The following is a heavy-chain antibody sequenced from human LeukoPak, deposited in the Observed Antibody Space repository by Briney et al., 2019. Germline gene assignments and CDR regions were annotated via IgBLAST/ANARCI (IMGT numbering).Heavy chain of an antibody. CDR2: IWYDGSNK. D-gene: IGHD6-13*01. V-gene: IGHV3-30*02. J-gene: IGHJ4*02. Sequence: GGSLRLSCAASGFTFSSYAMHWVRQAPGKGLEWAAVIWYDGSNKYYADSVKGRFTISRDNSKNTLYLQMNSLRADDTALYYCAKDRSSSWSFDDWGQGTLVAVSS. CDR1: GFTFSSYA. CDR3: AKDRSSSWSFDD.